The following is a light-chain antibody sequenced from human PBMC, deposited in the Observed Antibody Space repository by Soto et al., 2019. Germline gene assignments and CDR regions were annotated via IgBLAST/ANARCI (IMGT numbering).Light chain of an antibody. CDR3: QQRSNWLLT. V-gene: IGKV3-11*01. Sequence: IVLTQSPATLSLSPGERATLSCRASQSVSSYLAWYQQKPGQAPRLLIYEASNRATGIPARFSGSGSGTDFTLTISSLEPEDFAVYYCQQRSNWLLTFGGGTKVEIK. CDR1: QSVSSY. J-gene: IGKJ4*01. CDR2: EAS.